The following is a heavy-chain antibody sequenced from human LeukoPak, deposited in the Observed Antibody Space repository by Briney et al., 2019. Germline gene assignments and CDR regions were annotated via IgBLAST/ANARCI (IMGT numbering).Heavy chain of an antibody. D-gene: IGHD3-10*01. Sequence: PGKSLRLSCAASGFTFNNYGMHWVRQPPGKGLEWIGSIYDSGSTYYNPSPKSRVTISVDTSKNQFSLKLNSVTAADTAAYYCARHYGPWGQGTLVTVSS. CDR3: ARHYGP. CDR2: IYDSGST. CDR1: GFTFNNYG. V-gene: IGHV4-39*01. J-gene: IGHJ5*02.